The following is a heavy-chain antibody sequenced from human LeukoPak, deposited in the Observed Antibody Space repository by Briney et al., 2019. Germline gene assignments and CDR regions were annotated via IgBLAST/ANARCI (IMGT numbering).Heavy chain of an antibody. CDR3: AKAISGDSDSMDV. D-gene: IGHD4-17*01. V-gene: IGHV3-30*02. J-gene: IGHJ6*03. Sequence: GGSLRLSCAASGFTFSSYGMHWVRQAPGKGLEWVAFIRYDGSNQYYGASAKGRFTTSRDNSKNTLYVQMNSLSPADTAVYYCAKAISGDSDSMDVWGKGATVTVSS. CDR2: IRYDGSNQ. CDR1: GFTFSSYG.